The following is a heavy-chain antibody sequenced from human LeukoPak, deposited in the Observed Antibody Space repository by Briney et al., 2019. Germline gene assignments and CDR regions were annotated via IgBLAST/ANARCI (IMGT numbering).Heavy chain of an antibody. CDR2: ISHDGSNK. CDR1: GLTLSSYG. V-gene: IGHV3-30*18. Sequence: HPGGSLRLSCAASGLTLSSYGMHWVRQAPGKGLEWVAVISHDGSNKYYADSVKGRFTISSDNAKNTLYLQMDSLSVEDTAVYYCAKLRGYYGSGQQITLDYWGQGTLVTVSS. D-gene: IGHD3-10*01. J-gene: IGHJ4*02. CDR3: AKLRGYYGSGQQITLDY.